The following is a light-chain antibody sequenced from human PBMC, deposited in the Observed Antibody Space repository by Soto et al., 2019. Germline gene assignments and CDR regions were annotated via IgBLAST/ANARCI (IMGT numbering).Light chain of an antibody. CDR2: GAS. V-gene: IGKV3-20*01. CDR3: QQYGRSQT. CDR1: QSVSSSY. Sequence: EIVLTQSPGTLSLSPGERATLSCRASQSVSSSYLAWYQQKPGQAPRLLIYGASSRATGIPDRFSGSGSGTDFTLTISRLEPEAFAVYYCQQYGRSQTFGQGTKVDI. J-gene: IGKJ1*01.